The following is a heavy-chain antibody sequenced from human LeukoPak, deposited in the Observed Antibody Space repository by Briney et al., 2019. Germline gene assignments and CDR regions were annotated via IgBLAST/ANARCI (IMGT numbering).Heavy chain of an antibody. CDR1: GFTFSSYA. J-gene: IGHJ4*02. D-gene: IGHD3-22*01. CDR3: AKANPLLIVVVESFDY. V-gene: IGHV3-23*01. Sequence: GGSLRLSCAASGFTFSSYAMSWVRQAPGKGLEWVSAISGSGGSTYYADSVKGRFTISRDNSKNTLYLQMSSLRAEDTAVYYCAKANPLLIVVVESFDYWGQGTLVTVSS. CDR2: ISGSGGST.